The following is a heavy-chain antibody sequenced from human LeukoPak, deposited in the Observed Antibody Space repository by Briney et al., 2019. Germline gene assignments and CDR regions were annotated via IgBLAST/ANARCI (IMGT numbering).Heavy chain of an antibody. CDR2: IYYGWST. J-gene: IGHJ4*02. CDR3: ARAKMVAAIDY. V-gene: IGHV4-59*01. Sequence: PSETLSLTCTVSGGSISSYYWSWIRQPPGKGLEWIGYIYYGWSTNYNPSLKSRVTISVDTSKNQFSLKLSSVTAADTAVYYCARAKMVAAIDYWGQGTLVTVSS. D-gene: IGHD2-15*01. CDR1: GGSISSYY.